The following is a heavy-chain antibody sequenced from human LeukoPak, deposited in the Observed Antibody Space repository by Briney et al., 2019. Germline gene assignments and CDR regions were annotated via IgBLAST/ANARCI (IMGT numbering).Heavy chain of an antibody. J-gene: IGHJ5*02. D-gene: IGHD2-21*01. CDR2: INPSGGST. Sequence: ASVKASCKASGYTFTGYYMHWVRQAPGQGLEWMGIINPSGGSTSYAQKFQGRVTMTRDTSTSTVYMELSSLRSEDTAVYYCARGGGALRWFDPWGQGTLVTVSS. CDR1: GYTFTGYY. V-gene: IGHV1-46*01. CDR3: ARGGGALRWFDP.